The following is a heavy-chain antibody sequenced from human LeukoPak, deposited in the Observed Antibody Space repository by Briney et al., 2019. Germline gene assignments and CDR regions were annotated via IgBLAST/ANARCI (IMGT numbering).Heavy chain of an antibody. Sequence: GESLKISCKGSGYSFTSYWIGWVRQMPGKGLEWMGIVYPGDSDTRYSPSFQGQVTISADKSISTAYLQWSSLKASDTAMYYCARQGDILTGYYQSDYWGQGTLVTVSS. D-gene: IGHD3-9*01. CDR2: VYPGDSDT. CDR3: ARQGDILTGYYQSDY. J-gene: IGHJ4*02. V-gene: IGHV5-51*01. CDR1: GYSFTSYW.